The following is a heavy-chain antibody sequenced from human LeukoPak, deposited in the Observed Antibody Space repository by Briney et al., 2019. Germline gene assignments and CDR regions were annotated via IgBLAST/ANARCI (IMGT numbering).Heavy chain of an antibody. Sequence: KPGGSLRLXCAASGFTFSSYSMNWVRRAPGKGLEWVSSISSSSSYIYYADSVKGRFTISRDNAKNSLYLQMNSLRAEDTAVYYCASWFSSGWSDAFDIWGQGTMVTVSS. V-gene: IGHV3-21*01. CDR3: ASWFSSGWSDAFDI. CDR2: ISSSSSYI. CDR1: GFTFSSYS. J-gene: IGHJ3*02. D-gene: IGHD6-19*01.